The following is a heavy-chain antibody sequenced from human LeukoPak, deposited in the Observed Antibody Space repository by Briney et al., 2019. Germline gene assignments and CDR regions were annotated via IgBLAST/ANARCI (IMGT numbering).Heavy chain of an antibody. CDR3: AISPVLRFLEWLPSFDY. J-gene: IGHJ4*02. D-gene: IGHD3-3*01. V-gene: IGHV4-34*01. CDR2: INHSGST. Sequence: PSEALSLTCAVYGGSFSGYYWSWIRQPPGKGLEWIGEINHSGSTNYNPSLKSRVTISVDTSKNQFSLMLSSVTAADTAVYYCAISPVLRFLEWLPSFDYWGQGTLVTVSS. CDR1: GGSFSGYY.